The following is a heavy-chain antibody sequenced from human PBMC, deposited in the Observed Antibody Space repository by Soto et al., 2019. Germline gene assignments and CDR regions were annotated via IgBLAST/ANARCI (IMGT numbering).Heavy chain of an antibody. CDR2: IHPGDSDT. D-gene: IGHD3-10*01. CDR3: ARRVTMVRGVIRGDAFDI. Sequence: GESLKISCVGSGFSFSRYTVGWVRQVPGKGLEWMGVIHPGDSDTIYSPSFQGQVTISADKSISTAYLQWSSLKASDTAMYYCARRVTMVRGVIRGDAFDIWGQGTMVTVSS. V-gene: IGHV5-51*01. CDR1: GFSFSRYT. J-gene: IGHJ3*02.